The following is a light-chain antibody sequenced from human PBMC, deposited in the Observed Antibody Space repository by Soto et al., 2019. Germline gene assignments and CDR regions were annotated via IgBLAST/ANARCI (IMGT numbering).Light chain of an antibody. J-gene: IGLJ2*01. Sequence: QSVLTQPPSVSAAPGQTVTISCSGSRSNIGENYVFWYQQFPGAAPQLVIYDNVKRSPGIPDRFSGSKSGTSATLGITGLQTGDEADYYCGTWDNSLSAGLFGAGTKLTVL. CDR1: RSNIGENY. CDR3: GTWDNSLSAGL. V-gene: IGLV1-51*01. CDR2: DNV.